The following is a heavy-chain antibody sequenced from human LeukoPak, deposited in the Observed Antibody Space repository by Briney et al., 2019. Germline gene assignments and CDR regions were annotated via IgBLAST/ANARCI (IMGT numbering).Heavy chain of an antibody. D-gene: IGHD3-10*01. CDR1: GYTFSNFG. V-gene: IGHV1-2*02. CDR3: ARDGEYGTGSYYRGCFDY. J-gene: IGHJ4*02. Sequence: GASVKVSCKASGYTFSNFGINWVRQAPGQGLEWMGWIHPRSGETNYAYKFRGRVTMTRDTSISTTYMDLGSLGSDDTAVYYCARDGEYGTGSYYRGCFDYWGQGTLVTVSS. CDR2: IHPRSGET.